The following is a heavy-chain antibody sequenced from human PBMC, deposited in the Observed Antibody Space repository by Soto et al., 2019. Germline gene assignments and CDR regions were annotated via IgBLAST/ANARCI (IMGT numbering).Heavy chain of an antibody. Sequence: PSETLSLTCAVYGGSFSGCYWSWIRQPPGKGLEWIGEINHSGSTNYNPSLKSRVTISVDTSKNQFSLKLSSVTAADTAVYYCARGLVVVVASEGFDYWGQGTLVTVSS. CDR1: GGSFSGCY. CDR3: ARGLVVVVASEGFDY. J-gene: IGHJ4*02. V-gene: IGHV4-34*01. CDR2: INHSGST. D-gene: IGHD2-15*01.